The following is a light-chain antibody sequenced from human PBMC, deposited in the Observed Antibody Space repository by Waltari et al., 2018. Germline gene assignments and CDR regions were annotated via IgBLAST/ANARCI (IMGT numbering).Light chain of an antibody. V-gene: IGLV2-23*01. CDR3: CSYAGSRVV. Sequence: QSALTQPASVSGSPGQSLTISCTGTSSDVGSYHLVSWYQQHPGKAPKLMIYEGSKRPSGVSNRFSGSKSGNTASLTISGLQAEDEADYYCCSYAGSRVVFGGGTKLTVL. CDR1: SSDVGSYHL. J-gene: IGLJ2*01. CDR2: EGS.